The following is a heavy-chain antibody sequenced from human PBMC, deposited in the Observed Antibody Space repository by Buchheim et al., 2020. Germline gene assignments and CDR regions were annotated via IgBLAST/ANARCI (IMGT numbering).Heavy chain of an antibody. V-gene: IGHV3-30*18. CDR3: ANPGAGYEFWSGYLS. J-gene: IGHJ4*02. D-gene: IGHD3-3*01. CDR2: ISYDGSNK. CDR1: GFTFSSYG. Sequence: QVKLVESGGGVVQPGRSLRLSCAASGFTFSSYGMHWVRQAPGKGLEWVAVISYDGSNKYYADSVKGRFTISRDNSKNTLYLKVNRLRAEDTAVYYCANPGAGYEFWSGYLSGGQETL.